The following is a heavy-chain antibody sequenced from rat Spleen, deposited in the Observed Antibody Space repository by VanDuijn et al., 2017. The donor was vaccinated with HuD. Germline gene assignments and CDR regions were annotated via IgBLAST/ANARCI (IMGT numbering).Heavy chain of an antibody. D-gene: IGHD1-10*01. J-gene: IGHJ3*01. CDR2: ISTGGGST. Sequence: EVQLVESGGGLVQPGRSLKLSCAASGFTFSNFYMAWVRQAPTKGLEWVAYISTGGGSTYYRDSGKGRFTISRDNAKNTLYLQMDSLRAEDTATYYCTQQLGDWFAYWGQGTLVTVSS. CDR1: GFTFSNFY. V-gene: IGHV5-27*01. CDR3: TQQLGDWFAY.